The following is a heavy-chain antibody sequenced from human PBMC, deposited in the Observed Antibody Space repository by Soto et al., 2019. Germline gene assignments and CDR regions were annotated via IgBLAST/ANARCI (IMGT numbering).Heavy chain of an antibody. CDR1: GGSISSGGYS. V-gene: IGHV4-30-2*01. CDR3: ARVPDR. J-gene: IGHJ5*02. CDR2: IYHSGST. D-gene: IGHD2-2*01. Sequence: PSETLSLTCAVSGGSISSGGYSWSWIRQPPGKGLEWIGYIYHSGSTYYNPSLKSRVTISVDRSKNQFSLKLSSVTAADTAVYYCARVPDRWGQGTLVIVSS.